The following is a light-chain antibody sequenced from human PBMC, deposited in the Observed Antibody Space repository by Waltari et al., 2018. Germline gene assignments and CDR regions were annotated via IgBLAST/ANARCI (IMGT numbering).Light chain of an antibody. J-gene: IGKJ1*01. V-gene: IGKV3-11*01. Sequence: EIVLTQSPATLSLSPGERATLSCRASQSVSSYLAWYQQKPDQAPRLLIYDASNRATGIPARSSGSGSGTDFTLTISSLEPEDFAVYYCQQRSNWPRTFGQGTKVEIK. CDR3: QQRSNWPRT. CDR2: DAS. CDR1: QSVSSY.